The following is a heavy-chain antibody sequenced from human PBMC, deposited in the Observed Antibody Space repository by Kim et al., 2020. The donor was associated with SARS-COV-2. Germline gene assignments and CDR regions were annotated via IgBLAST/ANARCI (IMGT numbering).Heavy chain of an antibody. D-gene: IGHD6-13*01. V-gene: IGHV4-34*01. Sequence: SETLSLTCAVYGGSFSGYYWSWSRQPPGTGLEWIGEISHSCSTNYNPSLKSRVTISVDTSKNQFSLKLSSVTAADTAVYYCARGPGYSSSWYGARNWFDPWGEGTLVTVSS. CDR1: GGSFSGYY. CDR2: ISHSCST. J-gene: IGHJ5*02. CDR3: ARGPGYSSSWYGARNWFDP.